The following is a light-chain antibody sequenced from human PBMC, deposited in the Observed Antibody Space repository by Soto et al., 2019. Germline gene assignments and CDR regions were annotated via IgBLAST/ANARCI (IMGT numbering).Light chain of an antibody. J-gene: IGLJ1*01. CDR1: SSDFGGYNY. V-gene: IGLV2-14*01. CDR3: SSYTSSSNLDV. Sequence: QSVLTQPASVSGSPGQSVTLSCPGNSSDFGGYNYVSWYQQHPGKAPKLMIYDVSNRPSGVSNRFSGSKSGNTASLTISGLQAEDEADYYCSSYTSSSNLDVFGTGTKVTVL. CDR2: DVS.